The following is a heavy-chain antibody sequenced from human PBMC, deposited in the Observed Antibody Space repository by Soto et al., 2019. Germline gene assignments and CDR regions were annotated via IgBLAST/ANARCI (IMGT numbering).Heavy chain of an antibody. CDR3: ARSAMKTWLPDS. D-gene: IGHD5-12*01. CDR1: GFSFIDYS. V-gene: IGHV1-3*01. J-gene: IGHJ5*01. CDR2: INAGNGNT. Sequence: ASVNVSCKASGFSFIDYSILWVRQAPGQSLEWLGWINAGNGNTKYSHKFQDRVTITSDTSATTTYMELRSLRSEDTAVFYCARSAMKTWLPDSWGHGKLVTVSP.